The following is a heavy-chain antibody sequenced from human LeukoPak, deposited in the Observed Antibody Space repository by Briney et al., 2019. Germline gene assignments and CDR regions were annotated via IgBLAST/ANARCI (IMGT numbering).Heavy chain of an antibody. J-gene: IGHJ4*02. D-gene: IGHD5-12*01. V-gene: IGHV4-30-2*01. CDR3: ARGDLDMLATGY. Sequence: PSETLSLTCTVSGGSISSGGYYWSWIRQPPGKGLEWIGYIYHSGSTYYNPSLKSRVTISVDRSKNQFSLKLSSVTAADTAVYYCARGDLDMLATGYWGREPWSPSPQ. CDR1: GGSISSGGYY. CDR2: IYHSGST.